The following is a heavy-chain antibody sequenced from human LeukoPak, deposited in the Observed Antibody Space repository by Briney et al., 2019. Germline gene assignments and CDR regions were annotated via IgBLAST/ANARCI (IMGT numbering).Heavy chain of an antibody. J-gene: IGHJ3*02. CDR2: ISYDGSNK. CDR3: ARTTVTTRGRAFDI. Sequence: GGSLRLSCAASGFTFSSYGMHWVRQAPGKGLEWGAVISYDGSNKYYADSVKGRFTISRDNSKNTLYLQMNSLRAEDTAVYYCARTTVTTRGRAFDIWGQGTMVTVSS. D-gene: IGHD4-17*01. CDR1: GFTFSSYG. V-gene: IGHV3-30*03.